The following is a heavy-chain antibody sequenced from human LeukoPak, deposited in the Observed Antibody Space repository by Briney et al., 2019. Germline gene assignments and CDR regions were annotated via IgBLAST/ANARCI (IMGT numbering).Heavy chain of an antibody. CDR1: GGSISSGGYY. Sequence: SQTLSLTCTVSGGSISSGGYYWSWIRQHPGKGLEWIGYIYYSGSTYYNPSLKSRVTISVDTSKNQFPLKLSSVTAADTAVYYCAREERAAAAEGGFDYWGQGTLVTVSS. CDR2: IYYSGST. J-gene: IGHJ4*02. D-gene: IGHD6-13*01. V-gene: IGHV4-31*03. CDR3: AREERAAAAEGGFDY.